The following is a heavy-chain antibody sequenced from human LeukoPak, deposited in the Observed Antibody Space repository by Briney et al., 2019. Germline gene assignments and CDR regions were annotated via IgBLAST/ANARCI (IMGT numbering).Heavy chain of an antibody. J-gene: IGHJ4*02. CDR3: ASISVSREGY. D-gene: IGHD1-26*01. Sequence: GRSLRLSCAASGFTFDDYAMHWVRQAPGKGLEWVSGISWNSGSIGYADSVKGRFTISRDNAKNTLYLQMNSLRAEDTAVYYCASISVSREGYWGQGTLVTVSS. CDR1: GFTFDDYA. V-gene: IGHV3-9*01. CDR2: ISWNSGSI.